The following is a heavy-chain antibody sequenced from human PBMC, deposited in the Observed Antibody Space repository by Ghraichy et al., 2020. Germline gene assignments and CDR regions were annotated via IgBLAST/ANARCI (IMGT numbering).Heavy chain of an antibody. V-gene: IGHV3-48*02. J-gene: IGHJ4*02. CDR2: ISVSSSTI. D-gene: IGHD4-11*01. Sequence: GGSLRLSCAASGFTFSSYSMNWVRQAPGKGLEWVSYISVSSSTIYYADSVKGRFTISRDNAKNSLYLQMNSLRDEDTAVYYCATYSNYDRKGDYWGQGTLVTVSS. CDR1: GFTFSSYS. CDR3: ATYSNYDRKGDY.